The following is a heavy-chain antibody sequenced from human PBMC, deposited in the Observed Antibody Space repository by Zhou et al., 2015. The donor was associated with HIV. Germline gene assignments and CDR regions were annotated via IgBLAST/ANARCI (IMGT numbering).Heavy chain of an antibody. Sequence: QVQLVQSGAEVKKPGSSVKVSCKASGGTFGSYAITWVRQAPGRGLEWVGRIILLFSTTTYAQRFPGRVAITADESTSTAYMELSSLRSEDAAIYYCATDDIGGYHSFNYWGQGTLVSVSS. D-gene: IGHD3-22*01. J-gene: IGHJ4*02. V-gene: IGHV1-69*18. CDR2: IILLFSTT. CDR1: GGTFGSYA. CDR3: ATDDIGGYHSFNY.